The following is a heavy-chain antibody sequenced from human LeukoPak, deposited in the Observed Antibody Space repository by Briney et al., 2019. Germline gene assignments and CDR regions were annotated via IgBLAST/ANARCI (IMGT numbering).Heavy chain of an antibody. D-gene: IGHD3-9*01. CDR2: INTDGSST. Sequence: GGSLRLSCAASGFTFSSYWMHWVRQAPGKGLVWVSRINTDGSSTNYADSVKGRFTISRDNAKNTLYLQMNSLRAEDTAVYYCAKGYDILTGYYSCAFDIWGQGTMVTVSS. J-gene: IGHJ3*02. V-gene: IGHV3-74*01. CDR3: AKGYDILTGYYSCAFDI. CDR1: GFTFSSYW.